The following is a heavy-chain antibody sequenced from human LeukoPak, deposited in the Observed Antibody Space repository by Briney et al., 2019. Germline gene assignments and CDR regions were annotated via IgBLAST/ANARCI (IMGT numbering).Heavy chain of an antibody. CDR1: GGSISSYY. V-gene: IGHV4-59*01. D-gene: IGHD6-6*01. CDR2: IFYSGSN. CDR3: ARFGSIAARRDYYYGMDV. J-gene: IGHJ6*02. Sequence: SETLSLTCTVSGGSISSYYWSWIRQPPGKGLEWIGYIFYSGSNNYNPSLKSRVTISVDTSKNQFSLKLSSVTAADTAVYYCARFGSIAARRDYYYGMDVWGQGPTVTVS.